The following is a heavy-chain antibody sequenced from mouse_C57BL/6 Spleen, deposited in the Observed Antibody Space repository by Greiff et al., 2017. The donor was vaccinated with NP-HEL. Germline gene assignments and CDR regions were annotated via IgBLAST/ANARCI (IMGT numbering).Heavy chain of an antibody. V-gene: IGHV2-9*01. J-gene: IGHJ1*03. Sequence: QVQLKESGPGLVAPSQSLSITCTVSGFSLTSYGVDWVRQPPGKGLELLGVIWGGGITNYNSALMSRLSISKDNSKSQVFLKMNSLQTEYTAMYYCAKHGGSSLYWYFDVWGTGTTVTVSS. CDR1: GFSLTSYG. D-gene: IGHD1-1*01. CDR3: AKHGGSSLYWYFDV. CDR2: IWGGGIT.